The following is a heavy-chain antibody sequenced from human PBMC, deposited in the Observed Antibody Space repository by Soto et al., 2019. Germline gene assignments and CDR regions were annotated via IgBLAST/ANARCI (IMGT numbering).Heavy chain of an antibody. J-gene: IGHJ6*03. V-gene: IGHV1-69*02. CDR3: ARGRCSGGSCYQKNYYYYMDV. CDR1: GGTFSSYT. Sequence: SVKVSCKASGGTFSSYTISWVRQTPGQGLEWMGRIIPILGIANYAQKFQGRVTITADKSTSTAYMELSSLRSEDTAVYYCARGRCSGGSCYQKNYYYYMDVWGKGTTVTVSS. D-gene: IGHD2-15*01. CDR2: IIPILGIA.